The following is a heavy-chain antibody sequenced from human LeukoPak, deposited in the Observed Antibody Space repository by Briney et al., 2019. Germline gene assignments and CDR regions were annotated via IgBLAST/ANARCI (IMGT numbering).Heavy chain of an antibody. Sequence: QTSETLSLTCSVSNGSISSSYWSWVRQPPGKGLEWIGYIYNTGSGNYNPSLKSRVTISVDTSKNQFSLTLTSVTAADTATYYCAILTAGFDIWGQGTMVTVSS. CDR2: IYNTGSG. V-gene: IGHV4-4*09. CDR1: NGSISSSY. CDR3: AILTAGFDI. D-gene: IGHD7-27*01. J-gene: IGHJ3*02.